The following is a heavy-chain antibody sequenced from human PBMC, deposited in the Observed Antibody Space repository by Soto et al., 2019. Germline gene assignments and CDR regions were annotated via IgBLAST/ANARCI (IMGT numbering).Heavy chain of an antibody. V-gene: IGHV3-33*01. CDR1: GFTFSSYG. D-gene: IGHD6-13*01. J-gene: IGHJ4*02. Sequence: QVQLVESGGGVVQPGRSLRLSCAASGFTFSSYGMHWVRQAPGKGLEWVAVIWYDGSNKYYADSVKGRFTISRDNSKNTLYLQMNSLRAEDTAVYYCARDDQYSSSWYWRGYFDYWGQGTLVTVSS. CDR3: ARDDQYSSSWYWRGYFDY. CDR2: IWYDGSNK.